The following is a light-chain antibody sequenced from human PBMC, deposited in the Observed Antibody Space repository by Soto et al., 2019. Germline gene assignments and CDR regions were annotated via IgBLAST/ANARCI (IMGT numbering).Light chain of an antibody. CDR3: QQYDNWPLLT. CDR2: GAS. Sequence: EIVLTQSPATLSLSPGERATLSCRASQYVSSFLAWYQQKAGQAPRLLIHGASTRATGIPARFSGSGSGTEFTLTISSLQSEDFAVYYCQQYDNWPLLTFGGGTKVDIK. V-gene: IGKV3D-15*01. CDR1: QYVSSF. J-gene: IGKJ4*01.